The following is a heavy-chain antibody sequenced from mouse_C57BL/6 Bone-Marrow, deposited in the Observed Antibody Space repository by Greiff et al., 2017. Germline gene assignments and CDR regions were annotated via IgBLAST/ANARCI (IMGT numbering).Heavy chain of an antibody. CDR3: ARERYYGSSAWFAY. J-gene: IGHJ3*01. Sequence: DVKLVESGGGLVKPGGSLKLSCAASGFTFSDYGMHWVRQAPEKGLEWVAYISSGSSTIYYADTVKGRFTISRDNAKNTLFLQMTSLRSEDTAMYYCARERYYGSSAWFAYWGQGTLVTVSA. D-gene: IGHD1-1*01. CDR2: ISSGSSTI. CDR1: GFTFSDYG. V-gene: IGHV5-17*01.